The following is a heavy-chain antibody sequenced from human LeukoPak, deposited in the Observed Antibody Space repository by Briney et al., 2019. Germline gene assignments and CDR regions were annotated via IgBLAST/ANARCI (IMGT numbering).Heavy chain of an antibody. CDR3: ARWGRWLHRYYFDY. Sequence: GGSLRPSCAASGFTFSSYAMSWVRQAPGKGLEWVSAISGSGGSTYYADSVKGRFTISRDNAKNSLYLQMNSLRAEDTAVYYCARWGRWLHRYYFDYWGQGTLVTVSS. J-gene: IGHJ4*02. CDR2: ISGSGGST. V-gene: IGHV3-23*01. D-gene: IGHD5-24*01. CDR1: GFTFSSYA.